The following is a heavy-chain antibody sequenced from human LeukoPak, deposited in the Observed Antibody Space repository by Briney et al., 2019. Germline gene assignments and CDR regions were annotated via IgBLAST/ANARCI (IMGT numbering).Heavy chain of an antibody. Sequence: SVKVSCKASGGTFSRYGITWVRQAPGQGLEWMGGIIPIFGTTNYTQKFQGRITITADESTSTAYMELSSLRSEDAAVYYCATFTGDQPGRFDHWGQGTQVTVSA. D-gene: IGHD1-14*01. CDR1: GGTFSRYG. CDR2: IIPIFGTT. CDR3: ATFTGDQPGRFDH. J-gene: IGHJ4*02. V-gene: IGHV1-69*13.